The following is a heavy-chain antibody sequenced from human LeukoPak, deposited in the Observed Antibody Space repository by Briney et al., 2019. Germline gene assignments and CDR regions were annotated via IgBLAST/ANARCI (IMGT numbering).Heavy chain of an antibody. CDR2: IYYSGNT. CDR3: ARVSAITMVRGAPFDP. D-gene: IGHD3-10*01. Sequence: RASETLSLTCTVSGGSISSYYWSWIRQPPGKGLEWIGYIYYSGNTNYNPSLKSRVTISVDTSKSQFSLKLSSVTAADTVVYYCARVSAITMVRGAPFDPWGQGTLVTVSS. V-gene: IGHV4-59*01. J-gene: IGHJ5*02. CDR1: GGSISSYY.